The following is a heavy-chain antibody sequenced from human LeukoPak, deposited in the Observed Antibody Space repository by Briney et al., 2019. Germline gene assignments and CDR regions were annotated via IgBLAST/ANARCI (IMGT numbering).Heavy chain of an antibody. CDR3: ARGGGLTDAFDI. D-gene: IGHD3-16*01. V-gene: IGHV4-30-4*08. Sequence: KPSQTLSLTCTVSGGSISSGSYYWNWIRQPPGKGLEWIGYIYYRGSTYKNPSLESRVNILVDTSKNQFSLKLNSVTAADTAVYYCARGGGLTDAFDIWGQGTMVTVSS. CDR2: IYYRGST. J-gene: IGHJ3*02. CDR1: GGSISSGSYY.